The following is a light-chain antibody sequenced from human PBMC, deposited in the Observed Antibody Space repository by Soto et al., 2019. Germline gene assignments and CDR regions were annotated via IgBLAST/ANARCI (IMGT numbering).Light chain of an antibody. CDR1: QSISTY. J-gene: IGKJ5*01. Sequence: DIQMTQSPSSLSASVGDTFTIAFRPSQSISTYLNWYQQKPGKAPNLLIYTTSSLHSGVPSRFSGSGSGTDFTLTISSLQPEDFATYYCQQSYSTPITFGQGTRL. V-gene: IGKV1-39*01. CDR2: TTS. CDR3: QQSYSTPIT.